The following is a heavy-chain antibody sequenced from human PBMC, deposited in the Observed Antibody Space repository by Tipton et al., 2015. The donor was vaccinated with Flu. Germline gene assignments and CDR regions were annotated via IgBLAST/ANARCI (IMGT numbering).Heavy chain of an antibody. D-gene: IGHD6-13*01. Sequence: TLSLTCTVPGGSVSSGSYYWSWIRQPPGKGLEWIGYIYYSGSTNYNPSLKSRVTISVDTSKNQFSLKLSSVTAADTAVYYCARDGDYSSSLDYWGQGTLVTVSS. CDR3: ARDGDYSSSLDY. CDR2: IYYSGST. J-gene: IGHJ4*02. CDR1: GGSVSSGSYY. V-gene: IGHV4-61*01.